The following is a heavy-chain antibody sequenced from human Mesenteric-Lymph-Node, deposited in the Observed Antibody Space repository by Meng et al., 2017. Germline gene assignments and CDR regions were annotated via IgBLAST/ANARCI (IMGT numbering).Heavy chain of an antibody. V-gene: IGHV1-8*03. CDR3: ARGRGDYVWGSYFDYYYGMDV. D-gene: IGHD3-16*01. CDR1: GYTFTSYD. J-gene: IGHJ6*02. Sequence: ASVKVSCKASGYTFTSYDINWVRQATGQGLEWMGWMNPNSGNTGYAQKFQGRVTITRNTSISTAYMELSSLRSEDTAVYYCARGRGDYVWGSYFDYYYGMDVWGQGTTVTVSS. CDR2: MNPNSGNT.